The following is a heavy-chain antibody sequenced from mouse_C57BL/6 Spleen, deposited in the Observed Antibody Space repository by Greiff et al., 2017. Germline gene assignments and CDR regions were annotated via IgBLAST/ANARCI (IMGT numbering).Heavy chain of an antibody. Sequence: EVKLMESGPELVKPGASVKISCKASGYSFTDYNMNWVKQSNGKSLEWIGVINPNYGTTSYNQKFKGKATLTVDQSSSTAYMQLNSLTSEDSAVYYCARYYGSSYEYYFDYWGQGTTLTVSS. CDR1: GYSFTDYN. CDR2: INPNYGTT. D-gene: IGHD1-1*01. CDR3: ARYYGSSYEYYFDY. J-gene: IGHJ2*01. V-gene: IGHV1-39*01.